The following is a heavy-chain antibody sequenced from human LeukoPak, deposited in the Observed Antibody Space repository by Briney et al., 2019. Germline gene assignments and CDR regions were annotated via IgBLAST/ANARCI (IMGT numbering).Heavy chain of an antibody. CDR1: GFTFSNYW. D-gene: IGHD1-26*01. J-gene: IGHJ3*02. CDR2: IDANAKTT. V-gene: IGHV3-74*01. Sequence: GGSQRLSCAASGFTFSNYWLHWVRQAPGKGLVWVSRIDANAKTTSYADSVKGRFTISTDNAKKTLYLQMNSLRVEDTAVYYCLTVVETTIAAFDIWGQGTMVTVSS. CDR3: LTVVETTIAAFDI.